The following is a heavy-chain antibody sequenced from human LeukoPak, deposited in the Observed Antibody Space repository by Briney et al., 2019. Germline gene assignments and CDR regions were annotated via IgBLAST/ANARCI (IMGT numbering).Heavy chain of an antibody. CDR3: AEWFDGSGYYRYFQH. CDR1: GFTFSSYA. CDR2: ISGSGGST. Sequence: GGSLRLSCAASGFTFSSYAMSWVRQAPGKGLEWVSAISGSGGSTYYADSVKGRFTISGDNSKNTLYLQMNSLRAEDTAVYYCAEWFDGSGYYRYFQHWGQGTLVTVSS. D-gene: IGHD3-3*01. V-gene: IGHV3-23*01. J-gene: IGHJ1*01.